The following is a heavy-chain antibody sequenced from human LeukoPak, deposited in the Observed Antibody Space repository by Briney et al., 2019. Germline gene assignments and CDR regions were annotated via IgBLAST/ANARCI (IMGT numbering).Heavy chain of an antibody. J-gene: IGHJ4*02. CDR1: GLTFSSYE. CDR2: ISSSGSTI. V-gene: IGHV3-48*03. D-gene: IGHD1-26*01. Sequence: PGGSLRLSCAASGLTFSSYEMNWVRQAPGKGLEWVSYISSSGSTIYYADSVKGRFTISRDNAKNSLYLQMNSLRAEDTAVYYCTRRVGANLFDYWGQGTLVTVSS. CDR3: TRRVGANLFDY.